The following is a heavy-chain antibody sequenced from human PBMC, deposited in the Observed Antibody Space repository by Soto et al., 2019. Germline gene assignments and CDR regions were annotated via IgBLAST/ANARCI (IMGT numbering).Heavy chain of an antibody. Sequence: GASVKVCCKTSVYTFTGQYVHWVRLAPGQGLEWMGCINPYSGTTNYGENFEGRVTVTRDTSLSTVYMELDRLRSDDTAVYYCARGQGMGTYSRVLAYWGQGTLVTVSS. CDR2: INPYSGTT. D-gene: IGHD3-10*01. CDR3: ARGQGMGTYSRVLAY. CDR1: VYTFTGQY. J-gene: IGHJ4*02. V-gene: IGHV1-2*02.